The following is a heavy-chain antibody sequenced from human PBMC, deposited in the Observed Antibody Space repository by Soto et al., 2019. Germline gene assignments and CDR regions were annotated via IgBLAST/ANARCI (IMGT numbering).Heavy chain of an antibody. Sequence: GQLLEHGGGLVQPGQSLRLSCAASGFTFSTYAMSWVRQAPGKGLERVSAISAGGGSTYYADSVKGRFTISRDNSTKTLYLQMNRLRTDDTAVYYCAHLRGYGVFDAYDNWGQGAVVTVSS. CDR2: ISAGGGST. D-gene: IGHD4-17*01. V-gene: IGHV3-23*01. J-gene: IGHJ3*02. CDR3: AHLRGYGVFDAYDN. CDR1: GFTFSTYA.